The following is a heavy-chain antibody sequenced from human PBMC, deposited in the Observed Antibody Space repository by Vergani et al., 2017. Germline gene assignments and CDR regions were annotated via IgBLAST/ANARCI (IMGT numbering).Heavy chain of an antibody. CDR1: GFTSSYYG. V-gene: IGHV3-30*03. Sequence: QVHLVESGGGVVQPGRSLRLSCVVSGFTSSYYGMHWVRQAPGKGLEWVAVISYDGTQKYYADSVKGRFTISRDNSKSTLYLQMNSLRTEDTAVYYCARVGGYWYFDLWGRGTLVTVSS. CDR2: ISYDGTQK. D-gene: IGHD3-16*01. CDR3: ARVGGYWYFDL. J-gene: IGHJ2*01.